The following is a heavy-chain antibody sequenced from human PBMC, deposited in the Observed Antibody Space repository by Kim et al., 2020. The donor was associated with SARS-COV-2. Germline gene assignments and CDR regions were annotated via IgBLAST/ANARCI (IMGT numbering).Heavy chain of an antibody. CDR1: GFTFSSYG. V-gene: IGHV3-30*18. D-gene: IGHD6-19*01. CDR2: ISYDDSNN. CDR3: AKDVGIAVADYQAEHTWFDT. J-gene: IGHJ5*02. Sequence: GGSLRLSCAASGFTFSSYGMHWVRQAPGKGLEWVAVISYDDSNNYYADSVKCRFTISRDNSKNTVYLQMNNLCAEDTAVYYCAKDVGIAVADYQAEHTWFDTWGQGTRDTVYS.